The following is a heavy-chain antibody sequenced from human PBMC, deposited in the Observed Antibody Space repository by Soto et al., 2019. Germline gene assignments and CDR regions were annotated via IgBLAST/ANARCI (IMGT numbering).Heavy chain of an antibody. CDR1: GFTFSSYA. V-gene: IGHV3-30-3*01. J-gene: IGHJ4*02. D-gene: IGHD5-12*01. CDR2: ISYDGSNK. Sequence: QVQLVESGGGVVQPGRSLRLSCAASGFTFSSYAMHWVRQAPGKGLEWVAVISYDGSNKYYADSVKGRFTISRDNSKNTLYLQMNSLRAEDTAVYYCARAPPVARGDYWGQGTLVTVSS. CDR3: ARAPPVARGDY.